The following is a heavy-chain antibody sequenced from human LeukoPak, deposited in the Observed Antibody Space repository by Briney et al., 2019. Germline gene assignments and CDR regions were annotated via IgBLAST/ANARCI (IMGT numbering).Heavy chain of an antibody. J-gene: IGHJ4*02. CDR1: GDSISSATYYY. CDR2: IYYSGST. CDR3: ARESFDYGFDY. D-gene: IGHD4-17*01. Sequence: PSETLSLTCTVSGDSISSATYYYWSWIRQPPGKGLEWIGYIYYSGSTNYNPSLKSRVTISVDTSKNQFSLKLSSVTAADTAVYYCARESFDYGFDYWGQGTLVTVS. V-gene: IGHV4-61*01.